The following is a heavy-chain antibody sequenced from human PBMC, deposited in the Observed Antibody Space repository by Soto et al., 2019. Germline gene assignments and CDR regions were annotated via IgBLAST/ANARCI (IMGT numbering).Heavy chain of an antibody. CDR1: GGSISSSSYY. J-gene: IGHJ4*02. Sequence: SETLSLTCTVSGGSISSSSYYWGWIRQPPGKGLEWIGNIYYSGVTSYNPSLKSRVTMSVDTSKNQFSLKLSSVTAADAAVYYCARQDSRGSDKEVSFAYWGQGSQVTVSS. D-gene: IGHD2-21*01. CDR2: IYYSGVT. CDR3: ARQDSRGSDKEVSFAY. V-gene: IGHV4-39*01.